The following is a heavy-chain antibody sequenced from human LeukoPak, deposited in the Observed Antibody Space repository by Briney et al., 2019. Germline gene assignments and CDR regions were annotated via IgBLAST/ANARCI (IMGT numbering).Heavy chain of an antibody. CDR3: AKDIHTAMVRGWFDY. J-gene: IGHJ4*02. CDR1: GFTFDDYA. CDR2: ISWNSGSI. Sequence: AGGSLRLSCAASGFTFDDYAMHWVRQAPGKGLEWVSGISWNSGSIGYADSVKGRFTISRDNAKNSLYLQMNSLRAEDTALYYCAKDIHTAMVRGWFDYWGQGTLVTVSS. D-gene: IGHD5-18*01. V-gene: IGHV3-9*01.